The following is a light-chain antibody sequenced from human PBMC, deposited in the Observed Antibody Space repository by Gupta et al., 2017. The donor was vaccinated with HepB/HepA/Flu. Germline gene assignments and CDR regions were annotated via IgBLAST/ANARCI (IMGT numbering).Light chain of an antibody. CDR3: QHYGSSPRK. Sequence: EIVLTQSPGTLSLSPGERATLSCRASQSVSSSYLAWYQQKPGQAPRLLIYGASSRATGIPERLSGSGAGTEFTLTISRREHEDFAVYYGQHYGSSPRKLGKGTKVKIK. V-gene: IGKV3-20*01. J-gene: IGKJ1*01. CDR1: QSVSSSY. CDR2: GAS.